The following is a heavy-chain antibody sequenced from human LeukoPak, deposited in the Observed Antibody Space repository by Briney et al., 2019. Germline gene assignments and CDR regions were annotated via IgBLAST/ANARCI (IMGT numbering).Heavy chain of an antibody. D-gene: IGHD6-19*01. V-gene: IGHV1-2*06. CDR2: INPNSGGT. CDR1: GYTFTCYY. J-gene: IGHJ4*02. Sequence: ASVKVSCKASGYTFTCYYIHWVRQAPGQGLEWMGRINPNSGGTNYAQKFQGRVTMTRDTSISTAYMELSRLRSDDTAVYYCAREAVASYFDYWGQGTLVTVSS. CDR3: AREAVASYFDY.